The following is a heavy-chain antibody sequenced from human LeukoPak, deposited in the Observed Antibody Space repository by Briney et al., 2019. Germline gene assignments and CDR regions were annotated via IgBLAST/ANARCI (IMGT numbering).Heavy chain of an antibody. D-gene: IGHD3-16*01. CDR3: ARGPIMMREVSYDY. CDR2: INPNNGDT. V-gene: IGHV1-2*06. Sequence: ASVTVSCKASGYIFIGYNIHWVRQAPGQGLEWMGRINPNNGDTNYEQNFQGRVTMTRDTSISTAYMELNALRSDDMAMYYCARGPIMMREVSYDYWGQGTLVTVSS. CDR1: GYIFIGYN. J-gene: IGHJ4*02.